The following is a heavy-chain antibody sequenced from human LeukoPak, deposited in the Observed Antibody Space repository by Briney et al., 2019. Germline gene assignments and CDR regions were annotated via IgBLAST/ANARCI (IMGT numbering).Heavy chain of an antibody. CDR2: TYYRSKWYN. J-gene: IGHJ5*02. CDR1: GDIVSSNSAA. Sequence: SQTLSLTCAISGDIVSSNSAAWNWSRQSPSRGLEWLGRTYYRSKWYNDYAVSVKSRITINPDTSKNQFSLKLSSVTAADTAVYYCARAVVVVAAGFDPWGQGTLVTVSS. D-gene: IGHD2-15*01. CDR3: ARAVVVVAAGFDP. V-gene: IGHV6-1*01.